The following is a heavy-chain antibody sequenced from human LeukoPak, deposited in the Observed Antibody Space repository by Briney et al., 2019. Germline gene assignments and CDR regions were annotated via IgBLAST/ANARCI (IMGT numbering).Heavy chain of an antibody. CDR1: GFTVSSNS. CDR2: ISSSSSYI. Sequence: GGSLRLSCTVSGFTVSSNSMSWVRQAPGRGLEWVSSISSSSSYIYYADSVKGRFTISRDNAKNSLYLQMNSLRAEDTAVYYCARGHIAVAGDYWGQGTLVTVSS. J-gene: IGHJ4*02. V-gene: IGHV3-21*01. D-gene: IGHD6-19*01. CDR3: ARGHIAVAGDY.